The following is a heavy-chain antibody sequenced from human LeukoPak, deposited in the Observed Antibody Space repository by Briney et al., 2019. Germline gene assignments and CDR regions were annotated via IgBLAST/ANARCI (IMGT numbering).Heavy chain of an antibody. CDR3: ARRPPALGAFDI. Sequence: SETLSLTCTVCGGSISRSSYYWGWIRQSPGKGLEWIGSIYYSDSGTMYYNPSLKSRVTMSADTSKNQFSLRVSSVTAADTAVYYCARRPPALGAFDIWGQGTMVSVSS. CDR2: IYYSDSGTM. J-gene: IGHJ3*02. V-gene: IGHV4-39*01. CDR1: GGSISRSSYY.